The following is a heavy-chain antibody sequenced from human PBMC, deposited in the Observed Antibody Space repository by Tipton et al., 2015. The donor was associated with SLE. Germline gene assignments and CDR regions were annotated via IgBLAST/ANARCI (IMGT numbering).Heavy chain of an antibody. D-gene: IGHD1-7*01. V-gene: IGHV4-61*02. Sequence: TLSLTCSVSGGSMTRGSYYWSWIRQPAGKGLEWIGRVFAGVTTNYNPSLRSRVTISIDTSKGQFSLKLNSVTAADTAVYYCARVLLGLRQIGYWYFDLWGRGTLVTVSS. CDR3: ARVLLGLRQIGYWYFDL. J-gene: IGHJ2*01. CDR1: GGSMTRGSYY. CDR2: VFAGVTT.